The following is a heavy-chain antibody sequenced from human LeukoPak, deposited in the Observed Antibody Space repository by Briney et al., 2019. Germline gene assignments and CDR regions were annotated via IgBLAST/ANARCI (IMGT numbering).Heavy chain of an antibody. CDR3: ARVRVAAAGIDY. V-gene: IGHV4-59*01. CDR1: GGXISSYY. Sequence: SETLSLTCTVSGGXISSYYCSWIRQPPGKGLEWIGYIYYSGSTNYNPSLKSRVTISVDTSKNQFSLKLSSLTAADTAVYFCARVRVAAAGIDYWGQGTLVTVSS. CDR2: IYYSGST. J-gene: IGHJ4*02. D-gene: IGHD6-13*01.